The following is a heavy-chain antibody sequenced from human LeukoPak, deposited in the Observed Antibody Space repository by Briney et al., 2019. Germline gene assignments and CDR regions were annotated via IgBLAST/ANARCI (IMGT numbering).Heavy chain of an antibody. V-gene: IGHV1-8*02. CDR3: ARDVIAAPGTSDY. D-gene: IGHD6-13*01. J-gene: IGHJ4*02. Sequence: VASVKVSCKASGYTFTSYDINWVRQATGQGLEWMGWMNPNSGNTGYAQKFQGRVTMTRNTSISTAYMELSSLRSEDTAVYYCARDVIAAPGTSDYWGQGALVTVSS. CDR1: GYTFTSYD. CDR2: MNPNSGNT.